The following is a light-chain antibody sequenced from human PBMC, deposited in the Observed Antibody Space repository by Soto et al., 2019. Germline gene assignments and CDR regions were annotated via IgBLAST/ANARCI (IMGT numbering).Light chain of an antibody. CDR1: QSVGRNY. CDR3: QQYATSPLT. Sequence: DIVLTQSPGTLSLSPGERATLSCRASQSVGRNYLAWYQQKPGQDPRLLIYGASSRATGIPNTFSGSGSVTDFTLTISRLEPEDFAVYYCQQYATSPLTFGGGTKVEIK. CDR2: GAS. J-gene: IGKJ4*01. V-gene: IGKV3-20*01.